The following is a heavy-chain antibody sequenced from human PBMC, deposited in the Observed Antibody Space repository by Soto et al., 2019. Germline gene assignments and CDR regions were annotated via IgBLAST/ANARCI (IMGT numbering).Heavy chain of an antibody. CDR1: GFPFSSYA. CDR3: AYSSTPFDY. D-gene: IGHD6-13*01. CDR2: ISGSGGST. V-gene: IGHV3-23*01. Sequence: EVQLLESGGGLVQPGGSLRLSCAASGFPFSSYAMSWGRQAPGKGLEGVAAISGSGGSTYYADSVKGRFTISRDNSKNTLYLQMNSLRAEDTAVYYCAYSSTPFDYWGQGTLVTVSS. J-gene: IGHJ4*02.